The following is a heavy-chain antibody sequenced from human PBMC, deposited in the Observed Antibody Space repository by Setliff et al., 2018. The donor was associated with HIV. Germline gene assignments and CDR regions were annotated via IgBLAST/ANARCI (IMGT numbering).Heavy chain of an antibody. D-gene: IGHD6-13*01. CDR1: GFTFSSYE. Sequence: GGSLRLSCAASGFTFSSYEMNWVRQAPGKGLEWVSYISSSGSTIYYADSVKGRFTISRDNAKNSLYLQMSSLRAEDTAVYYCAREMAATAHPDDPYFQHWGQGTLVTVSS. J-gene: IGHJ1*01. CDR3: AREMAATAHPDDPYFQH. CDR2: ISSSGSTI. V-gene: IGHV3-48*03.